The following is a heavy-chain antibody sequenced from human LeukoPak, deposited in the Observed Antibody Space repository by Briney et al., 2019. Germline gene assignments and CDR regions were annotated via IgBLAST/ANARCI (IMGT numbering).Heavy chain of an antibody. CDR3: ATNSSGWYEFDY. J-gene: IGHJ4*01. CDR2: IWYDGSNK. V-gene: IGHV3-33*01. Sequence: GGSLRLSCAASGFSFRSYGMHWVRQAPGKGLEWVAVIWYDGSNKYYADSVKGRFTISRDNSKNTLYLQMNSLRAEDTAVYYCATNSSGWYEFDYWGHGTLVTVSS. CDR1: GFSFRSYG. D-gene: IGHD6-19*01.